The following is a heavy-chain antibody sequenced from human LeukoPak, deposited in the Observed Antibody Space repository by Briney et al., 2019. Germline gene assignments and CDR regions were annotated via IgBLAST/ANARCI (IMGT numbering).Heavy chain of an antibody. V-gene: IGHV4-34*01. CDR3: ARSMVREVILSARRANWFDP. CDR2: INHSGST. J-gene: IGHJ5*02. CDR1: GGSFSGYY. Sequence: SETLSLTCAVYGGSFSGYYWSWIRQPPGKGLEWIGEINHSGSTSYNPSLKSRVTISLYTSKNQFSLKLSSVTAVDTAVYYCARSMVREVILSARRANWFDPWGQGTLVTVSS. D-gene: IGHD3-10*01.